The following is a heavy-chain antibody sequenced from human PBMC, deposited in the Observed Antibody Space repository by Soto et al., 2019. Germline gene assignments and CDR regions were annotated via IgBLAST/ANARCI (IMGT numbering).Heavy chain of an antibody. D-gene: IGHD6-6*01. J-gene: IGHJ6*02. CDR2: IYYSGST. V-gene: IGHV4-39*01. CDR1: CSSISSSSYY. CDR3: ARGSSSSVAWDYYYYYGMDV. Sequence: PSETLSLTCTVSCSSISSSSYYWGWIRQPPGKGLEWIGSIYYSGSTYYNPSLKSRVTISVDTSKNQFSLKLSSVTAADTAVYYCARGSSSSVAWDYYYYYGMDVWGPGTTVTVSS.